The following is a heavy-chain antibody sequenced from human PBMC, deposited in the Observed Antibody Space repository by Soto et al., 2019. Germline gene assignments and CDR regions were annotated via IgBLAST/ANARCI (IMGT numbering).Heavy chain of an antibody. J-gene: IGHJ4*02. CDR2: IHYSGST. V-gene: IGHV4-30-4*01. D-gene: IGHD3-22*01. CDR3: ARDRGYYGLDY. CDR1: GGSISSVDYY. Sequence: QVQLQESGPGLVKPSQTLSLTCTVSGGSISSVDYYWTWIRQPPGKGLEWIGYIHYSGSTYNNPSLKSXXTXSXXTSKKQFSLKLNSVTAADTAVYYCARDRGYYGLDYWGQGTLVTVSS.